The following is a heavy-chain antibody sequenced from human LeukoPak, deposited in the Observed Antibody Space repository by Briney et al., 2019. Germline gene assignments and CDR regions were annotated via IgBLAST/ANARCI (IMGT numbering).Heavy chain of an antibody. CDR2: MNPNSGNT. V-gene: IGHV1-8*01. J-gene: IGHJ4*02. CDR1: GYTFTSYD. D-gene: IGHD2-21*01. Sequence: ASVKVSCKASGYTFTSYDINWVRQATGQGLEWMGWMNPNSGNTGYAQEFQGRVTMTRNTSISTAYMELSSLRSEDTAVYYCARGGSYSRLLGYWGQGTLVTVSS. CDR3: ARGGSYSRLLGY.